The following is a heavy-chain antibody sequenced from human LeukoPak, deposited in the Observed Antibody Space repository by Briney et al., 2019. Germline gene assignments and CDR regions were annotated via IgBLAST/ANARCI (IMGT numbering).Heavy chain of an antibody. J-gene: IGHJ5*02. D-gene: IGHD6-13*01. Sequence: SETLSLTCTVSGGSISSYYWSWIRQPPGKGLEWIGSIYYSGSTYYNPSLKSRVTISVDTSKNQFSLKLSSVTAADTAVYYCARALSSSWYPPHWFDPWGQGTLVTVSS. V-gene: IGHV4-59*05. CDR1: GGSISSYY. CDR2: IYYSGST. CDR3: ARALSSSWYPPHWFDP.